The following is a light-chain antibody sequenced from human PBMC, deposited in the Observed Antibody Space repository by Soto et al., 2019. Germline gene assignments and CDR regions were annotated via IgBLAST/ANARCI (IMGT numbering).Light chain of an antibody. J-gene: IGLJ1*01. V-gene: IGLV1-51*01. CDR3: GAWDGGLSAFV. CDR1: SSNIGNSF. Sequence: QSVLTQPPSVSAAPGRTVTISCSGSSSNIGNSFVSWYQQLPGTAPRLLIYDNNERPSGIPDRFSGSKSGTSATLVITGLQTGDEADYYCGAWDGGLSAFVFGTGTKLTVL. CDR2: DNN.